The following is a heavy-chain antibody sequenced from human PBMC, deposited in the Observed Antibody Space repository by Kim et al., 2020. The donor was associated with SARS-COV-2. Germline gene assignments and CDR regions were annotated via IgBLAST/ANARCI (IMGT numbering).Heavy chain of an antibody. Sequence: GESLKISCKGSGYSFTSYWISWVRQMPGKGLEWMGRIDPSDSYTNYSPSFQGHVTISADKSISTAYLQWSSLKASDTAMYYCARDEGYCSGGSCYGVWGQGTLVTVSS. V-gene: IGHV5-10-1*01. CDR3: ARDEGYCSGGSCYGV. D-gene: IGHD2-15*01. CDR2: IDPSDSYT. CDR1: GYSFTSYW. J-gene: IGHJ4*02.